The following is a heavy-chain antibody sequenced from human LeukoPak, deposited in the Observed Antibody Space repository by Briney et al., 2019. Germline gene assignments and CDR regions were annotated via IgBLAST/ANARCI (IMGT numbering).Heavy chain of an antibody. Sequence: WETLSLTCTVSGGSISSSHYYWGWIRQTPGKGLEWIGTIYYSGTTYYNPSLESRATISEDTSKNQFSLTLRSVTAADTAVYYCARQISDYYYYYIDVWGKGTTVTVSS. V-gene: IGHV4-39*01. CDR1: GGSISSSHYY. CDR3: ARQISDYYYYYIDV. D-gene: IGHD3-10*01. CDR2: IYYSGTT. J-gene: IGHJ6*03.